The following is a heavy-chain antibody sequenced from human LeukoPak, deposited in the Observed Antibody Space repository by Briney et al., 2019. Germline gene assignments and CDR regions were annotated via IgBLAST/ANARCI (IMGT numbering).Heavy chain of an antibody. V-gene: IGHV4-39*07. Sequence: PSETLSLTCTVSGGSISSSSYYWGWIRQPPGKGREWIGSIYYSGSTYYNPSLKSRVTISVDTSKNQFSLKLSSVTAAGTAVYYCEVGATTLEYFQHWGQGTLVTVSS. D-gene: IGHD1-26*01. CDR3: EVGATTLEYFQH. CDR2: IYYSGST. CDR1: GGSISSSSYY. J-gene: IGHJ1*01.